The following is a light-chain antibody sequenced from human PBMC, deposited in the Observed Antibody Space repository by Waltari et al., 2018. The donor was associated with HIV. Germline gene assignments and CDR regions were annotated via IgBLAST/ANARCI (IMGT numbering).Light chain of an antibody. CDR1: SSDVGGYHY. CDR3: CSYAGSYTFV. V-gene: IGLV2-11*02. J-gene: IGLJ2*01. CDR2: DVS. Sequence: QSALTQPRSVSGSTGQSVTIACTGTSSDVGGYHYVSWYQQHPGKAPKLMIYDVSKRPSVVPDRFSGSKSGNTASLTISGLQAEDEADYYCCSYAGSYTFVFGGGTKLTVL.